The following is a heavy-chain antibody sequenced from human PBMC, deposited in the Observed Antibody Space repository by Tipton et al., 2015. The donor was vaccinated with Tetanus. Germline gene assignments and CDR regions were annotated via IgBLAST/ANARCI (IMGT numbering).Heavy chain of an antibody. Sequence: TLSLTCAVYGGSFSGYYWSWIRQPPGKGLEWIGEINHSGSTNYNPSLKSRVTISVDTSKNQFSLKLSSVTAADTAVYYCARRYSSSWYIGNWFDPWGQGTLVTVSS. CDR3: ARRYSSSWYIGNWFDP. CDR1: GGSFSGYY. J-gene: IGHJ5*02. D-gene: IGHD6-13*01. V-gene: IGHV4-34*01. CDR2: INHSGST.